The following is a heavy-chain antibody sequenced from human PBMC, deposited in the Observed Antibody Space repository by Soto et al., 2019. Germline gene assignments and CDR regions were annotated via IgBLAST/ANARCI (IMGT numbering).Heavy chain of an antibody. CDR1: GGSVSSSGYY. J-gene: IGHJ3*02. V-gene: IGHV4-39*01. Sequence: PSETLSLTCTVPGGSVSSSGYYWGWIRQPPGKGLEWIGTIFYSGSTYYNPSLKSRVTMSVDTSKNQFSLKLSSVTAADTAVYSCARTGYCTTTNCYYHAFDIWGQGTMVTVSS. D-gene: IGHD2-2*01. CDR2: IFYSGST. CDR3: ARTGYCTTTNCYYHAFDI.